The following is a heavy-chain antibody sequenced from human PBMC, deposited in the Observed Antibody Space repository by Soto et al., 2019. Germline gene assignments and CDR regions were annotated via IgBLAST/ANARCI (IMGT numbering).Heavy chain of an antibody. CDR3: ASNSYGYTFYDY. D-gene: IGHD5-18*01. CDR1: GGSISSGDYY. V-gene: IGHV4-30-4*01. CDR2: IYYSGST. Sequence: SETLSLACTVSGGSISSGDYYWSWIRQPPGKGLEWIGYIYYSGSTYYNPSLKSRVTISVDTSKNQLSLKLSSVTAADTAVYYCASNSYGYTFYDYWRHGTLVTVSS. J-gene: IGHJ4*01.